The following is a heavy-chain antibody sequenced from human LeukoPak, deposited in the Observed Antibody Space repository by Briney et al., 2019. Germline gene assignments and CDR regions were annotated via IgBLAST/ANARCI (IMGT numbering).Heavy chain of an antibody. J-gene: IGHJ3*02. CDR1: GGTFSSYA. CDR2: IIPIFGTA. Sequence: SVKVSCKASGGTFSSYAISWVRQAPGQGLEWMGGIIPIFGTANYAQKFQGRVTITADESTSTAYMELSSLRSEDTAVYYCARDMSDYYDSSGYPPLGAFDIWGQGTMVTVSS. D-gene: IGHD3-22*01. CDR3: ARDMSDYYDSSGYPPLGAFDI. V-gene: IGHV1-69*13.